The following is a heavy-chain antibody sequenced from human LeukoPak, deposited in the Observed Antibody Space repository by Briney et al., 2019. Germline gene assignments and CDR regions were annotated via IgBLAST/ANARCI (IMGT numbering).Heavy chain of an antibody. J-gene: IGHJ3*02. CDR2: IYPGDSDT. CDR1: GYSFTSYW. V-gene: IGHV5-51*01. D-gene: IGHD5-18*01. CDR3: ARGYVDTAVAFDI. Sequence: GESLKISCKASGYSFTSYWIGCVRQMPGKGLEWMGIIYPGDSDTRYSPSFQGQVTISADKSISTAYLQWSSLKASDTAMYYCARGYVDTAVAFDIWGQGTMVTVSS.